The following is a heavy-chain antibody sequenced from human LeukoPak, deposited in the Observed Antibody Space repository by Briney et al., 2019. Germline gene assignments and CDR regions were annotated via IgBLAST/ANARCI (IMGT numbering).Heavy chain of an antibody. D-gene: IGHD2-2*02. Sequence: SETLSLTCTVSGGSISSGGYYWDWIRQHPGTGLEWIGYSCYSGSTCYNPSLPSRLTISVDPSKNQFSLKLRSVTAADTAVYYCASAYCTTTYCYIDYWGQGTLVTVFS. CDR3: ASAYCTTTYCYIDY. J-gene: IGHJ4*02. CDR1: GGSISSGGYY. V-gene: IGHV4-31*03. CDR2: SCYSGST.